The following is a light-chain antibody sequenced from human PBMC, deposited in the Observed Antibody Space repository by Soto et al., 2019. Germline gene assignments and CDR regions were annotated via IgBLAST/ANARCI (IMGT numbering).Light chain of an antibody. Sequence: DIQMTQSPSSLSASVGDRVTITCQASQDISNYLNWYQQKPGKVPKLLIYAASTLQSGVPSRFSGSGSGTDFTLTISSLQPEDVATYYCQEYNNAPLTFGGGTKVEIK. CDR1: QDISNY. CDR2: AAS. J-gene: IGKJ4*01. V-gene: IGKV1-27*01. CDR3: QEYNNAPLT.